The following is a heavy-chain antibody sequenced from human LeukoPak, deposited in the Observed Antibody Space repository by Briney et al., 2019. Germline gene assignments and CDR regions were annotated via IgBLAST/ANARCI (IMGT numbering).Heavy chain of an antibody. D-gene: IGHD6-13*01. CDR2: ISSSSSYI. V-gene: IGHV3-21*01. J-gene: IGHJ3*02. Sequence: GGSLRLSCAASGFTFSSYSMNWVRQAPGRGLEWVSPISSSSSYIYYADSVKGRFTISRDNAKNSLYLQMNSLRAEDTAVYYCARDKGDGSSWYGDDAFDIWGQGTMVTVSS. CDR1: GFTFSSYS. CDR3: ARDKGDGSSWYGDDAFDI.